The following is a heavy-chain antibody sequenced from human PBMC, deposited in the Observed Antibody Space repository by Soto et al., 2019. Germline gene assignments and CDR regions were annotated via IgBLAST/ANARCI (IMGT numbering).Heavy chain of an antibody. Sequence: PSETLSLTCTVSGGSISSGGYYWGWIRQHPGKGLEWIGYIYYSGSTYYNPSLKSRVTISVDTSKNQFSLKLSSVTAADTAVYYCARALYSSFPRYYYYGTDVWGQGTTVT. J-gene: IGHJ6*02. CDR3: ARALYSSFPRYYYYGTDV. D-gene: IGHD4-4*01. CDR1: GGSISSGGYY. V-gene: IGHV4-30-4*08. CDR2: IYYSGST.